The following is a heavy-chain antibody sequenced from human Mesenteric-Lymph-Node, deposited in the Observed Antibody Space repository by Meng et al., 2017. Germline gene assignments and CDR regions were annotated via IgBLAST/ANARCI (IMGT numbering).Heavy chain of an antibody. V-gene: IGHV3-11*01. Sequence: QVQLVESGGGLVKPGGSRRRSRSASGFTFSGYYMSWIRQAPGKGLEWVSYINGPGSVIYYADSVKGRFTISRDNAKNSLYLQMNSLRAEDTAVYYCARDLVNFDSSGGPWGQGTLVTVSS. J-gene: IGHJ5*02. CDR3: ARDLVNFDSSGGP. CDR1: GFTFSGYY. D-gene: IGHD3-22*01. CDR2: INGPGSVI.